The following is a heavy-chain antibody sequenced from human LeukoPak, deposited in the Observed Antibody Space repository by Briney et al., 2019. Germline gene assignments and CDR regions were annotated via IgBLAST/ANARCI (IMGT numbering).Heavy chain of an antibody. V-gene: IGHV3-74*01. CDR1: GFTFSSYW. CDR3: LRAGLDF. Sequence: GGSLRLSCAASGFTFSSYWMYWVRQAPGKGLVWVSRIYPDGSNTNYADSLKGRFTISRDNAKNTLYMQMNNLGVEDTAVYYCLRAGLDFWGQGTLVTVSS. CDR2: IYPDGSNT. D-gene: IGHD1-14*01. J-gene: IGHJ4*02.